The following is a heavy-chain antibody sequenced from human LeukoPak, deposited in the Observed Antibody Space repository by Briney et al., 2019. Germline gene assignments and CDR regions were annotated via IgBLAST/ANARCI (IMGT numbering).Heavy chain of an antibody. J-gene: IGHJ4*02. Sequence: PGGSLRLSCAASGFTFSSYAMSWVRQAPGKGLEWVSAISGSGGSTYYADSVKGRFTISRDNSKNTLYLQMNSLSAEDTAVYYCAKDRSIVGATSDYWGQGTLVTVSS. V-gene: IGHV3-23*01. D-gene: IGHD1-26*01. CDR1: GFTFSSYA. CDR3: AKDRSIVGATSDY. CDR2: ISGSGGST.